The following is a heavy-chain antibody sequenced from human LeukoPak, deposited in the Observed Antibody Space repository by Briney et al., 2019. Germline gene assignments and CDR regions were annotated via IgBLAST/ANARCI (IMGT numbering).Heavy chain of an antibody. J-gene: IGHJ3*02. CDR2: ITPFNGNT. CDR1: GYTFTYRY. V-gene: IGHV1-45*02. Sequence: TWASVKVSCKASGYTFTYRYLHWVRQAPGQALEWMGWITPFNGNTNYAQKFQDRVTITRDRSMSTAYMELSSLRSEDTAMYYCARSMVRDPLAFDIWGQGTMVTVSS. CDR3: ARSMVRDPLAFDI. D-gene: IGHD3-10*01.